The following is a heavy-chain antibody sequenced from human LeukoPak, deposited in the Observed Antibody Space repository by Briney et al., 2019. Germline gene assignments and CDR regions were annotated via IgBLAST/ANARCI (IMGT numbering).Heavy chain of an antibody. V-gene: IGHV3-48*01. CDR2: ITNDSAFM. CDR1: GFNLKTYS. D-gene: IGHD6-6*01. CDR3: ARDRHVPGLYYYYMDV. Sequence: GGSLRLSCAASGFNLKTYSINWVRQAPGKGLEWISYITNDSAFMYYADSVKGRFTISRDNAKNSLYLQMNSLRPEDTAVYFCARDRHVPGLYYYYMDVWGKGTTVTVSS. J-gene: IGHJ6*03.